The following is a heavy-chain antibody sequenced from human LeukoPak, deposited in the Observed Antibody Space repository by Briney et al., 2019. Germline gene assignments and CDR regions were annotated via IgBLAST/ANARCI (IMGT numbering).Heavy chain of an antibody. CDR3: AKKEGVIDAFDI. CDR1: GLTFSSYA. CDR2: TSGSGGST. Sequence: GGSLTLSCAASGLTFSSYAMSWVRQAPGKGLEWVSATSGSGGSTYYAKSVKGRFTISRDNSRNTQYLQMNSLRAEDTAVYYCAKKEGVIDAFDIWGQGTMVTVSS. D-gene: IGHD3-16*02. V-gene: IGHV3-23*01. J-gene: IGHJ3*02.